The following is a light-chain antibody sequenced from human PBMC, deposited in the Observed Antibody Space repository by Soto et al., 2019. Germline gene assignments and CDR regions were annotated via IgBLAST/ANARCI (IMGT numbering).Light chain of an antibody. CDR2: KTP. Sequence: DIHMTQSPSTVSASVGDRVTITRRASQPLEPWLAWHQQKPVKAPRVLIYKTPDLENGGPSRFSGSRSGADYTLTISGVHSDDFANYYCQQYYSRETLGQGTRVEV. V-gene: IGKV1-5*03. CDR3: QQYYSRET. J-gene: IGKJ1*01. CDR1: QPLEPW.